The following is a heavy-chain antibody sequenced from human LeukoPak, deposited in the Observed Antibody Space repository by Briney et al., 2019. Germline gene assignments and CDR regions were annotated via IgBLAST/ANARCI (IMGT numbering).Heavy chain of an antibody. Sequence: PGRSLRLSCAASGFTFSGYALHWVRQAPGKGLEWVAVISFDGSNKYYADSVKGRLIISRDNSKKTLYLQMNSLRAEDTAVYYCARGSGMDYYYDGSGDYFDYWGQGTLVTVSS. CDR1: GFTFSGYA. CDR3: ARGSGMDYYYDGSGDYFDY. CDR2: ISFDGSNK. J-gene: IGHJ4*02. V-gene: IGHV3-30*04. D-gene: IGHD3-22*01.